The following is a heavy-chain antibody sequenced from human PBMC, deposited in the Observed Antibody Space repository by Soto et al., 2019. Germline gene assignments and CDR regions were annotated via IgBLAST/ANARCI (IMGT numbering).Heavy chain of an antibody. J-gene: IGHJ4*02. Sequence: PGGSLRLSCAASGFSVSDNYMSWVRQAPGKGLEWVSVIYSGGSTYYVDSVMGRFAISRHNSKNVLYLQMDSLRAEDTAVYYCARVGDYGSGSSFGYWGQGTRVTVSS. CDR3: ARVGDYGSGSSFGY. CDR2: IYSGGST. V-gene: IGHV3-53*04. CDR1: GFSVSDNY. D-gene: IGHD3-10*01.